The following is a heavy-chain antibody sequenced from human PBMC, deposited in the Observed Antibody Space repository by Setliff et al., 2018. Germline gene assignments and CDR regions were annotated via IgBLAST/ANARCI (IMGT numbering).Heavy chain of an antibody. CDR2: IYYSGSTS. CDR1: GGSINSYY. J-gene: IGHJ4*02. V-gene: IGHV4-59*08. Sequence: PSETLSLTCTVSGGSINSYYWSWIRQHPGKGLEWIGYIYYSGSTSYYNPSLKSQVTISVDTAQNQFSLRLTSVTAADTAVYYCARTGTYRYFDYWGQGALVTVSS. CDR3: ARTGTYRYFDY. D-gene: IGHD1-1*01.